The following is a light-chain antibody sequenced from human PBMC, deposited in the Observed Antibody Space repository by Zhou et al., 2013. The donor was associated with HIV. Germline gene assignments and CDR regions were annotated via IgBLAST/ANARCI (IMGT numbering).Light chain of an antibody. CDR3: LQHTIPLP. Sequence: DIQMTQSPSSLSASVGDRVTITCRASQGIRNDLGWYQQKPGKAPKRLIYAASSLQSGVPSRFSGIGSGDSITLNNSDTLQPEDFATYYCLQHTIPLPFG. CDR1: QGIRND. V-gene: IGKV1-17*01. J-gene: IGKJ1*01. CDR2: AAS.